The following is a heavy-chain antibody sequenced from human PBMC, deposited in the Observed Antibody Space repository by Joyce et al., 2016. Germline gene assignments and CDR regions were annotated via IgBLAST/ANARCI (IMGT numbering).Heavy chain of an antibody. Sequence: EVQLLESGGGLVQPGGSLRLSCAASGFTFSSFAMSWVRQAPGKGLEGVSAISGSSSSTYYADSVKGRFTISRDNSKNTLYLQMNSLRAEDTAVYYCANAVTVYYYYYYGMDVWGQGTTVTVSS. CDR2: ISGSSSST. J-gene: IGHJ6*02. V-gene: IGHV3-23*01. D-gene: IGHD4-11*01. CDR3: ANAVTVYYYYYYGMDV. CDR1: GFTFSSFA.